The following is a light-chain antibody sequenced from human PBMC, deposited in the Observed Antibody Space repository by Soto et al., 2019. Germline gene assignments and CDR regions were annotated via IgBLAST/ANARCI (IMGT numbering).Light chain of an antibody. CDR3: SSYVGSNNLL. V-gene: IGLV2-8*01. Sequence: QSVLTQPPSASGSPGQSVTISCTGTSRDIGGYDFVSWYQQHPGKAPKLLIYDVIKRPSGVPDRFSGSKSGNTASLTVSGLQTDDEDDYYCSSYVGSNNLLFGGGTKLTVL. J-gene: IGLJ2*01. CDR2: DVI. CDR1: SRDIGGYDF.